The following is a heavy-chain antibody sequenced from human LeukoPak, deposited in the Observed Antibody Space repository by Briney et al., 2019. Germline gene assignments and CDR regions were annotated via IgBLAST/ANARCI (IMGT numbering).Heavy chain of an antibody. CDR2: IYYSGST. V-gene: IGHV4-59*01. D-gene: IGHD2-8*01. J-gene: IGHJ4*02. CDR1: GGSISIYY. CDR3: ARSNGFTYFDY. Sequence: SETLSLTCTVSGGSISIYYWSWIRQPPGKGLEWIGYIYYSGSTNYNPSLKSRVTISVDTSKNQFSLKLSSVTAADTAVYYCARSNGFTYFDYWGQGTLVTVSS.